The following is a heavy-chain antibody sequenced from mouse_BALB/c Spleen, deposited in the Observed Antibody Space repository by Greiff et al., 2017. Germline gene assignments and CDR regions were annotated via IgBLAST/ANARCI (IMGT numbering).Heavy chain of an antibody. CDR2: ISSGSSTI. D-gene: IGHD4-1*01. CDR1: GFTFSSFG. Sequence: EVKLMESGGGLVQPGGSRKLSCAASGFTFSSFGMHWVRQAPEKGLEWVAYISSGSSTIYYADTVKGRFTISRDNPKNTLFLQMTSLRSEDTAMYYCARGANWDAWFAYWGQGTLVTVSA. CDR3: ARGANWDAWFAY. J-gene: IGHJ3*01. V-gene: IGHV5-17*02.